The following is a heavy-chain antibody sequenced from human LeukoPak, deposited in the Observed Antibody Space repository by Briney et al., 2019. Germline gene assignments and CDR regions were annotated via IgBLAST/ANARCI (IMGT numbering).Heavy chain of an antibody. CDR2: IYYSGST. D-gene: IGHD3-3*01. V-gene: IGHV4-59*08. CDR3: ARHSIHYDFWSGYAFDY. J-gene: IGHJ4*02. Sequence: ASETLSLTCTVSGGSISSYYWSWIRQPPGKGLEWIGYIYYSGSTYYNPSLKSRVTISVDTSKNQFSLKLSSVTAADTAVYYCARHSIHYDFWSGYAFDYWGQGTLVTVSS. CDR1: GGSISSYY.